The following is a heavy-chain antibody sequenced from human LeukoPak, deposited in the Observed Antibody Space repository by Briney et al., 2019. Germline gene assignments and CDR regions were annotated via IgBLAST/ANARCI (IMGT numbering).Heavy chain of an antibody. D-gene: IGHD2-2*01. CDR1: GGSISSSSYY. CDR2: IYYSGST. CDR3: ARDQGYCSSTSCTPFDY. V-gene: IGHV4-39*07. J-gene: IGHJ4*02. Sequence: SETLSLTCTVSGGSISSSSYYWGWIRQPPGKGLEWIGSIYYSGSTYYNPSLKSRVTISVDTSKNQFSLKLTSVTAADTAVYYCARDQGYCSSTSCTPFDYWGQGTLVTVSS.